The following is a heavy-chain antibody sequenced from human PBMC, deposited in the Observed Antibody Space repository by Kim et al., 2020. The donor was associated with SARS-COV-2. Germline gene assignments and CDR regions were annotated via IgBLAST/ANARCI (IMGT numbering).Heavy chain of an antibody. Sequence: VKGRFTISRDNAKNSLYLQMNSLRAEDTAVYYCARDTSGSGFYYYYYMDVWGKGTTVTVSS. D-gene: IGHD3-10*01. CDR3: ARDTSGSGFYYYYYMDV. J-gene: IGHJ6*03. V-gene: IGHV3-21*01.